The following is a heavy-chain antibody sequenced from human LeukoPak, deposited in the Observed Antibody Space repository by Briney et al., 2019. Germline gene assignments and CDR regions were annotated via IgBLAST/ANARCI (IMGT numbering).Heavy chain of an antibody. Sequence: GESLKISCKGSGYSFTSYWIGWVRQMPGKGLEWMGIIYPGESDTRYSPSFQGQVTISADKSISTAYLQWSSLKAADTAMYYCSRGDSSVFSYYYYGMDVWGKGTTVTVSS. D-gene: IGHD3-22*01. CDR2: IYPGESDT. CDR1: GYSFTSYW. CDR3: SRGDSSVFSYYYYGMDV. V-gene: IGHV5-51*01. J-gene: IGHJ6*04.